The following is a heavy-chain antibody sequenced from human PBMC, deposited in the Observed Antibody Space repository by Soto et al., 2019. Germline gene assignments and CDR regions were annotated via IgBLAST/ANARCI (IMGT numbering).Heavy chain of an antibody. Sequence: QMQLMQSGPEVKKPGTSVKVSCKASGFTFTSSAIQWVRQARGQRLEWIGWIVVGSGNTNYAQRFRERVTITRDMSTSTAYMELSTLRSEDTAVYYCAADNYYDINGYRSAAFDIWGQGTMVTVSS. V-gene: IGHV1-58*02. CDR3: AADNYYDINGYRSAAFDI. J-gene: IGHJ3*02. CDR1: GFTFTSSA. CDR2: IVVGSGNT. D-gene: IGHD3-22*01.